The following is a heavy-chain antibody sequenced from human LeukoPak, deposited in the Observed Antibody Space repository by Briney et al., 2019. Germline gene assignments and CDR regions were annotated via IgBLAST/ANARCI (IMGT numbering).Heavy chain of an antibody. CDR3: ARGGTVTNFGY. V-gene: IGHV4-59*01. CDR1: AGSPNSYY. CDR2: IYYSGNT. Sequence: SETLSLTCTVSAGSPNSYYWSWIRQPPGKGLEWIGYIYYSGNTNYNPSLKSRVTISLDTSKSQFSLKLSSVTAADTAVYYCARGGTVTNFGYWGQGTVVTVSS. D-gene: IGHD4-17*01. J-gene: IGHJ4*02.